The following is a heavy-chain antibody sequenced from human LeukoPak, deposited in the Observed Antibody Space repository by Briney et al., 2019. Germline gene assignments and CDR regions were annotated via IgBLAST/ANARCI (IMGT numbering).Heavy chain of an antibody. J-gene: IGHJ3*02. CDR1: GFTFSNYY. V-gene: IGHV3-11*06. Sequence: PGGSLRLSCAASGFTFSNYYMNWIRQAPGKGLEWVSYISSSSSYTNYADSVKGRFTISRDNAKNSLYLQMNSLRAEDTAVYYCARESVLRYLGGEALDNWGQGTMVTVSS. D-gene: IGHD3-9*01. CDR2: ISSSSSYT. CDR3: ARESVLRYLGGEALDN.